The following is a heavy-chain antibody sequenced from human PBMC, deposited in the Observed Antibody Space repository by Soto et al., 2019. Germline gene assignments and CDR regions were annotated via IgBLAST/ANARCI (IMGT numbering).Heavy chain of an antibody. J-gene: IGHJ4*02. CDR2: IIPIFGTA. D-gene: IGHD2-2*01. CDR3: ARDRIVVVPAAMGQPIPVPFDY. V-gene: IGHV1-69*06. Sequence: GASVKVSCKASGGTFSSYAISWVRQAPGQGLEWMGGIIPIFGTANYAQKFQGRVTITADKSTSTAYMELSSLRSEDTAVYYCARDRIVVVPAAMGQPIPVPFDYWGQGTLVTVSS. CDR1: GGTFSSYA.